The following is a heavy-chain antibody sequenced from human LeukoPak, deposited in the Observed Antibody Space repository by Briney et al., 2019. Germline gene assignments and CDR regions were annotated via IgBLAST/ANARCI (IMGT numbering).Heavy chain of an antibody. D-gene: IGHD3-22*01. CDR2: IYYSGST. V-gene: IGHV4-59*12. CDR1: GGSISSYY. J-gene: IGHJ4*02. CDR3: ARVRDLTMIGKIDY. Sequence: SETLSLTCTVSGGSISSYYWSWIRQPPGKGLEWIGYIYYSGSTNYNPSLKSRVTIPVDTPKNQFSLKLSSVTAADTAVYYCARVRDLTMIGKIDYWGQGTLVTVSS.